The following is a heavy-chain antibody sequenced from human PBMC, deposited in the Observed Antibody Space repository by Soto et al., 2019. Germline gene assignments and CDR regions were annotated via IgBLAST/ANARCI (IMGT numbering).Heavy chain of an antibody. CDR1: GFTFSASA. D-gene: IGHD3-3*01. Sequence: EVQLVESGGGLVQPGGSLKLSCAASGFTFSASAMHWVRQASGKGLEWVGRIRSKAYGGTTEYAASVKGRFTISRDDSKSIAYLQMNSLKTEDTAVYYCTRGSRFLEGDWGQGTLVTVSS. J-gene: IGHJ4*02. CDR2: IRSKAYGGTT. V-gene: IGHV3-73*02. CDR3: TRGSRFLEGD.